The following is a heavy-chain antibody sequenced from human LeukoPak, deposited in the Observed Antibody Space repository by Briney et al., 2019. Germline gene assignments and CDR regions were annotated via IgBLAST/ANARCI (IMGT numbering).Heavy chain of an antibody. CDR3: ARVSIGWYSFDY. CDR1: GFTFSSYA. V-gene: IGHV3-30-3*01. Sequence: GGSLRLSCAASGFTFSSYAMHWVRQAPGKGLEWVAIASFDGNNKYYADSVKGRFTISRDNSKNTLYLQMNSLRAEDTAVYYCARVSIGWYSFDYWGQGTLVTVSS. J-gene: IGHJ4*02. D-gene: IGHD6-19*01. CDR2: ASFDGNNK.